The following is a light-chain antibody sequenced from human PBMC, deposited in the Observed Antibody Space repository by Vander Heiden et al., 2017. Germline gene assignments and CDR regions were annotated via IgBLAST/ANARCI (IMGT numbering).Light chain of an antibody. CDR3: QHRSGRLPGT. J-gene: IGKJ1*01. CDR2: EAS. V-gene: IGKV3-11*01. CDR1: QSVRSY. Sequence: EIVLTQSPPPLSFSPGQGATLSCRHSQSVRSYLAWYKHKTGEAPRLLIYEASNRATGVAARFSGTGAETDVTLTISSREPEDFAVYYCQHRSGRLPGTFGQGTKVEIK.